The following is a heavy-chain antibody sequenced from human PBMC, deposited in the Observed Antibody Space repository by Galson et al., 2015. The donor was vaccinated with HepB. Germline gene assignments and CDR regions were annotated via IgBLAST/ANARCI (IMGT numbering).Heavy chain of an antibody. V-gene: IGHV3-48*04. CDR3: ARTYSSGWSDY. CDR2: ISTGSNTI. D-gene: IGHD6-19*01. J-gene: IGHJ4*02. Sequence: SLRLSCAASGFTFSSYNMNWLRQAPGKGLEWVSYISTGSNTIYYADSVKGRFTISRDNAKNSLYLQMNSLRAEDTAVYYCARTYSSGWSDYWGQGTLVTVSS. CDR1: GFTFSSYN.